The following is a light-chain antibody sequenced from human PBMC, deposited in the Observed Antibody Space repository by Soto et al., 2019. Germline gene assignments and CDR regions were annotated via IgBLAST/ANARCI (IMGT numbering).Light chain of an antibody. CDR1: QALGNN. CDR3: QQYTNWPHT. J-gene: IGKJ2*01. V-gene: IGKV3-15*01. Sequence: EIVMMQSPATLSVSPRERATLSCRASQALGNNLAWYQHKPGQAPRLLIYGASTRATGVPVRFSGSGSETEFTLSISSLQSDDLAVYYCQQYTNWPHTFGQGTKLEIK. CDR2: GAS.